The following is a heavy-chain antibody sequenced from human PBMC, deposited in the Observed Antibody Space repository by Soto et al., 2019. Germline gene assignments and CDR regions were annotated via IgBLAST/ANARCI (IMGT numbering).Heavy chain of an antibody. V-gene: IGHV3-73*01. CDR3: TRRTGSSGWYGY. D-gene: IGHD6-19*01. J-gene: IGHJ4*02. CDR1: GFTFSGSA. CDR2: IRSKANSYAT. Sequence: EVPLVESGGGLVQPGGSLKLSCAASGFTFSGSAMHWVRQASGKGLEWVGRIRSKANSYATAYAASVKGRFTISRDDSKNTAYLQMNSLKTEDTAVYYCTRRTGSSGWYGYWGQGTLVTVSS.